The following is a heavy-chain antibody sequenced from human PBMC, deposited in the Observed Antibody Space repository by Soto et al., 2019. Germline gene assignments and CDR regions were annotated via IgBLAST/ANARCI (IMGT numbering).Heavy chain of an antibody. Sequence: QVQLVQSGAEVKKPGASVKVSCKASGYTFTSYGISWVRQAPGQGLEWMGWISAYNGNTNYAQKLQGRVTMTTDTFKSTGYIELRSLRSDGTGVYYFARDLVGVRVISTSRYYDMDVWGQGTTVTVSS. CDR2: ISAYNGNT. D-gene: IGHD2-2*01. J-gene: IGHJ6*02. CDR1: GYTFTSYG. V-gene: IGHV1-18*01. CDR3: ARDLVGVRVISTSRYYDMDV.